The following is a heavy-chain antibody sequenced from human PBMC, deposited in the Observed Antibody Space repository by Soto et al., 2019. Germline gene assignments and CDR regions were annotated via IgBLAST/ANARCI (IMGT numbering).Heavy chain of an antibody. V-gene: IGHV3-15*07. J-gene: IGHJ4*02. CDR1: GFTLRNAW. D-gene: IGHD3-22*01. Sequence: EVQLVESGGGSVKAGGSLRLSCVDAGFTLRNAWVNWVRQAPGKGLEGVGRIKRESDGGTTDYAEPVKGRFTTWRDDSKNTLYLQMNSLKTEDTAVYYCTADPPESSGHSADHWGQGTLVTVTS. CDR3: TADPPESSGHSADH. CDR2: IKRESDGGTT.